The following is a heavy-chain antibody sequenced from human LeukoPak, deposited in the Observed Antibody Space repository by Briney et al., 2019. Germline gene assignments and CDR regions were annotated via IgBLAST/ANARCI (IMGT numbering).Heavy chain of an antibody. D-gene: IGHD2-2*01. J-gene: IGHJ5*02. Sequence: SGGSLRLSCAASGFTFSSYSMNWVRQAPGKGLEWVSSISNSSSYIYYADSVKGRFTISRDNAKNSLYLQMNSLRAEDTAVYYCARSPRSSSDWFDPWGQGTLVTVSS. V-gene: IGHV3-21*01. CDR2: ISNSSSYI. CDR3: ARSPRSSSDWFDP. CDR1: GFTFSSYS.